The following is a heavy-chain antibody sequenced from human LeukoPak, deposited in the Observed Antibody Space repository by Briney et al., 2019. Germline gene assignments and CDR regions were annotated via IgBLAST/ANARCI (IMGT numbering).Heavy chain of an antibody. CDR3: ARIRAANAFDI. CDR2: IKQDGSER. V-gene: IGHV3-7*01. J-gene: IGHJ3*02. CDR1: GLTFSSYW. Sequence: GGFLRLSCAASGLTFSSYWMSWVRQAPGKGLEWMANIKQDGSERYYVDSVKGRFTISRDNAKNSLYLQMNSLRAEDTAVFYCARIRAANAFDIWGQGTMVTVSS. D-gene: IGHD3-3*02.